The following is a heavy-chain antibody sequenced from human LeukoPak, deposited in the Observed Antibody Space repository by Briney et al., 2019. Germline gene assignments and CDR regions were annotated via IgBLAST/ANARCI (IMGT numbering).Heavy chain of an antibody. CDR2: ITGSGGST. J-gene: IGHJ4*02. CDR3: GLNLRFLEWLLH. CDR1: GFTSSSYA. D-gene: IGHD3-3*01. Sequence: GGSLRLSCAASGFTSSSYAMSWVRQAPGKGLEWVSAITGSGGSTYYADSVKGRFTISRDNSKNTLYLQMNSLRAEDTAVYYCGLNLRFLEWLLHWGQGTLVTVSS. V-gene: IGHV3-23*01.